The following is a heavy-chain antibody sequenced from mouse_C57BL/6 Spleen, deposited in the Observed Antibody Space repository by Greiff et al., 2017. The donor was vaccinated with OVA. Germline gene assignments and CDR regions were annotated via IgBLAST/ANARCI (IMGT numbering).Heavy chain of an antibody. V-gene: IGHV1-69*01. CDR1: GYTFTSYW. J-gene: IGHJ4*01. CDR2: IDPSDSYT. CDR3: ARSEGYSHMDY. D-gene: IGHD2-3*01. Sequence: QVQLQQPGAELVMPGASVKLSCKASGYTFTSYWMHWVKQRPGRGLEWIGEIDPSDSYTNYNQKFKGKSTLTVDKSSSTAYMQLSSLTSEDSAVYYCARSEGYSHMDYWGQGTSVTVSS.